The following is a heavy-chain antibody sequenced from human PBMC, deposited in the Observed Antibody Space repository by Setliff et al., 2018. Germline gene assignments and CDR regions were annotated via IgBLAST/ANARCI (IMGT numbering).Heavy chain of an antibody. V-gene: IGHV4-39*01. J-gene: IGHJ3*02. CDR2: INYSGTT. CDR3: ARLPGYCNGGNCYGYYTFDI. D-gene: IGHD2-15*01. CDR1: GDSISSSSYY. Sequence: SETLSLTCSVSGDSISSSSYYWGWIRRPPGKGLEWIGSINYSGTTYYSPSLKSRVIVSVDTSKNQFSLKLSSVTAADTAVYYCARLPGYCNGGNCYGYYTFDIWGQGTMVTVSS.